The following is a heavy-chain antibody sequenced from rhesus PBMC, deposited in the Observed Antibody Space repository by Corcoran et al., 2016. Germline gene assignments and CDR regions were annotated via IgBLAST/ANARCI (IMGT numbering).Heavy chain of an antibody. CDR2: ISESGGTI. D-gene: IGHD6-31*01. Sequence: DVHLMESGGGLVKPGGSLGLSCVASGFTFSSYEMHWFRQDPGKGLVWVSIISESGGTIYYADSVKGRVTISRDNAKNSLCLQMNSLRAEDTAVYYCTRDPWGGWYYFDHWGQGVLVTVSS. CDR3: TRDPWGGWYYFDH. CDR1: GFTFSSYE. J-gene: IGHJ4*01. V-gene: IGHV3-100*02.